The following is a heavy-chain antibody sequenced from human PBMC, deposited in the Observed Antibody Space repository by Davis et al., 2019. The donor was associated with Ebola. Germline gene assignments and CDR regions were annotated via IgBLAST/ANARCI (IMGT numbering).Heavy chain of an antibody. Sequence: GESLKISCAASGYTFRIHAMTWVRQAPGKGLEWVATIKQDGGETHYVDSVKGRFTVSRDNAKNSLYLQMNSLRAEDTAVYYCARDKRSSWYGGMDVWGQGTTVTVSS. D-gene: IGHD6-19*01. CDR3: ARDKRSSWYGGMDV. CDR2: IKQDGGET. V-gene: IGHV3-7*03. J-gene: IGHJ6*02. CDR1: GYTFRIHA.